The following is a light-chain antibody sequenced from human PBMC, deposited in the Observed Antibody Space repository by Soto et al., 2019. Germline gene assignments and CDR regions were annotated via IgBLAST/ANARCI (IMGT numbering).Light chain of an antibody. CDR1: QSVSSN. CDR2: GAS. J-gene: IGKJ5*01. CDR3: QQYNNWPPT. V-gene: IGKV3-15*01. Sequence: VMTQSPATLSVSTGERATLSCRASQSVSSNLAWYQQKPGQAPRLLIYGASTRATGIPARFSGSGSGTEFTPTISSLQSEDFAVYYCQQYNNWPPTFGQGTRLEIK.